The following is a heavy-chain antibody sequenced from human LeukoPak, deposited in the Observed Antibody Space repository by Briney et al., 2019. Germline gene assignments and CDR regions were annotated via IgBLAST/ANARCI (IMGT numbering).Heavy chain of an antibody. J-gene: IGHJ4*02. CDR3: AKDILRSGAAFDY. CDR2: ISWNSAYI. V-gene: IGHV3-9*01. CDR1: GFSFDDYD. D-gene: IGHD3-10*01. Sequence: GGSLRLSGAVAGFSFDDYDMHWVRHAPGKGLEYVSGISWNSAYIVYADSVKGRFTISRDNAKNSLYLQLNSLRPEDTALYYCAKDILRSGAAFDYWGQGTLATVSS.